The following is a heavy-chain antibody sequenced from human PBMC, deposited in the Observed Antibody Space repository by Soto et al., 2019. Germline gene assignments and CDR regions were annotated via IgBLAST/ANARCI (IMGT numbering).Heavy chain of an antibody. J-gene: IGHJ6*02. CDR3: ARHGRSGLLYGMDV. V-gene: IGHV4-4*02. D-gene: IGHD1-26*01. CDR1: GGSISSDHW. CDR2: IYHRGAT. Sequence: QVQLLESGPSLVKPSGTLSLTCGVSGGSISSDHWWTWVRQPPGKGLEWIGEIYHRGATNYNPNVKSRVTISMDKSKNEFSLTLTSVTAADTAVYFCARHGRSGLLYGMDVWGQGATVAVS.